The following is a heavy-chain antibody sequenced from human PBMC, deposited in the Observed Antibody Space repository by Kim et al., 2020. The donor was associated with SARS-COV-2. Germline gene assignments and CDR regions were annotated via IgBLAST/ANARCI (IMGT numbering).Heavy chain of an antibody. V-gene: IGHV3-23*01. J-gene: IGHJ6*02. D-gene: IGHD6-19*01. CDR2: ITDSGGRT. CDR1: GFIFSSYG. CDR3: ARRRIRIAVGGLNYYYGMDV. Sequence: GGSLRLSCAASGFIFSSYGMTWVRQAPGKGLEWVSTITDSGGRTFYADSVKGRFTISRDNSKNTLYLQMNSLRAEDTAVYYCARRRIRIAVGGLNYYYGMDVWGQGTTVTVSS.